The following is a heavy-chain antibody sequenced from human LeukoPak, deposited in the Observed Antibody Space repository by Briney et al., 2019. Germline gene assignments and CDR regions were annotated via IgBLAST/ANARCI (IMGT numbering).Heavy chain of an antibody. V-gene: IGHV4-34*01. Sequence: SGTLSLTCAVYGGSFSDYYWSWIRQPPGKGLEWIGEINHSGSTNYNPSLKSRVTISVDTSKNQFSLKLSSVTAADTAVYYCARVEYSLDYWGQGTLVTVSS. J-gene: IGHJ4*02. CDR1: GGSFSDYY. D-gene: IGHD5-18*01. CDR2: INHSGST. CDR3: ARVEYSLDY.